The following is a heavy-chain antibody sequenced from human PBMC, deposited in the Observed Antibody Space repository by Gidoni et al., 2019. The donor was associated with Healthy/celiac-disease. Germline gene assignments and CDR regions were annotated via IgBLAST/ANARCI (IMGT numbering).Heavy chain of an antibody. J-gene: IGHJ4*02. Sequence: QVQLVQSGAEVKKPGSSVKVSCKASGGTFSSYTISWVRQAPGQWLEWLGRIIPILGIANYAQKFQGRVTITADKSTSTAYMELSSLRSEDTAVYYCARLAAAGTSYDFDYWGQGTLVTVSS. CDR3: ARLAAAGTSYDFDY. CDR2: IIPILGIA. CDR1: GGTFSSYT. V-gene: IGHV1-69*02. D-gene: IGHD6-13*01.